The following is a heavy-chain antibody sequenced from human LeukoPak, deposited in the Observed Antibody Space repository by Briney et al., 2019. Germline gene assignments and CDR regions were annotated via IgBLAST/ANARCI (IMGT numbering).Heavy chain of an antibody. CDR2: INHSGST. V-gene: IGHV4-34*01. CDR1: GGSFSGYY. J-gene: IGHJ4*02. CDR3: ARGHSSGWCTPPAY. Sequence: SETLSLTCAVYGGSFSGYYWSWIRQPPGKGLEWIGEINHSGSTNYNPSLKSRVTISVDTSKNQFSLKLSSVTAADTAVYYCARGHSSGWCTPPAYWGQGTLVTVSS. D-gene: IGHD6-19*01.